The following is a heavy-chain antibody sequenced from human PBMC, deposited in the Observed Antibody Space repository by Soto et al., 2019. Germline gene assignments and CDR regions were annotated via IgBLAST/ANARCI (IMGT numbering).Heavy chain of an antibody. CDR2: IIPIFGTA. J-gene: IGHJ6*02. CDR1: GGTFSSYA. D-gene: IGHD2-2*01. V-gene: IGHV1-69*13. CDR3: ARGDIVVVPAAWNYYRMDV. Sequence: SVKVSCQASGGTFSSYAISWVRQAPGQGLEWMGGIIPIFGTANYAQKFQGRVTITADESTSTAYMELSSLRSEDTAVYYCARGDIVVVPAAWNYYRMDVWGQGTTGTVS.